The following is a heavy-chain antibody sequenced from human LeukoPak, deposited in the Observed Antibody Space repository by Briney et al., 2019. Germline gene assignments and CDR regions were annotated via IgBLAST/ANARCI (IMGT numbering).Heavy chain of an antibody. CDR3: AKGVPPDY. CDR1: GFTFSSYA. CDR2: IKQDGSEK. V-gene: IGHV3-7*01. D-gene: IGHD4/OR15-4a*01. Sequence: GGSLRLSCAASGFTFSSYAMSWVRQAPGKGLEWVANIKQDGSEKYYVDSVKGRFTISRDNAKNSLYLQMNSLRAEDTAVYYCAKGVPPDYWGQGTLVTVSS. J-gene: IGHJ4*02.